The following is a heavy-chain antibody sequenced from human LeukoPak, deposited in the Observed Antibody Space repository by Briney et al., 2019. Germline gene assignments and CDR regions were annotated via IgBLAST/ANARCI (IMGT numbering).Heavy chain of an antibody. CDR2: IWYDGSNK. CDR1: GFTFSSYG. CDR3: VREYSSGWYGGY. J-gene: IGHJ4*02. V-gene: IGHV3-33*01. Sequence: GGSLRLSCAASGFTFSSYGMHWVRQAPGKGLEWVAVIWYDGSNKYYADSVKGRFTISRDNSKNTLYLQMNSLRGEDTAVYYCVREYSSGWYGGYWGQGTLVTVSS. D-gene: IGHD6-19*01.